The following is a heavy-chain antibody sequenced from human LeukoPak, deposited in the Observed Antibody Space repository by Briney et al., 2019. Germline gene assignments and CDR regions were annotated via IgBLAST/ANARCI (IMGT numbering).Heavy chain of an antibody. V-gene: IGHV1-46*03. Sequence: ASVKVSCKASGYTFTSYYMHWVRQAPGQGLEWMGIINPSGGSTSYAQKFQGRVTMTRDMSTSTVYMELSSLRSEDTAVYYCTSGNWNDPYYFDYWGQGTLVTVSS. J-gene: IGHJ4*02. CDR1: GYTFTSYY. D-gene: IGHD1-20*01. CDR2: INPSGGST. CDR3: TSGNWNDPYYFDY.